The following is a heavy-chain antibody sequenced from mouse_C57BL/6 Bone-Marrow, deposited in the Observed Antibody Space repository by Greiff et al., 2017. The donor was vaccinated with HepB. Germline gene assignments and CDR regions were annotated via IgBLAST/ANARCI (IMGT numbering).Heavy chain of an antibody. D-gene: IGHD1-1*01. Sequence: EVQRVESGAELVRPGASVKLSCTASGFNIKDDYMHWVKQRPEQGLEWIGWIDPENGDTEYASKFQGKATITADTSSNTAYLQLSSLTSEDTAVYYCTTDYGSSYLDYWGQGTTLTVSS. CDR1: GFNIKDDY. V-gene: IGHV14-4*01. J-gene: IGHJ2*01. CDR3: TTDYGSSYLDY. CDR2: IDPENGDT.